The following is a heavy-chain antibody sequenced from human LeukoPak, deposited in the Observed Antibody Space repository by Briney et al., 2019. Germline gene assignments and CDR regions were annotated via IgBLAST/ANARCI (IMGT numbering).Heavy chain of an antibody. CDR1: GFAFSSNW. V-gene: IGHV3-74*01. CDR3: AKDHYWSIDY. J-gene: IGHJ4*02. CDR2: IKGDGIST. Sequence: QPGGSLRLSCAASGFAFSSNWMHWVRHAPGQGLVWVSRIKGDGISTSYADSVKGRFTISRDIAKNTLYLQMNSLRAEDTGVYYCAKDHYWSIDYWGRGTLVTVSS. D-gene: IGHD3-3*01.